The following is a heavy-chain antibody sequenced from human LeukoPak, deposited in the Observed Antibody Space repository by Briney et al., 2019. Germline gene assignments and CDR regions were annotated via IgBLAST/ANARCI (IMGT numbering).Heavy chain of an antibody. J-gene: IGHJ3*02. Sequence: AVKVSCKASGGTFSSYAITWVRQAPGQGLEWMGRIIPILGIEYYAQKFQGRVTIIADKSTSTAYMELSSLRSEDTAVYYCARDLYSGHEGNAFDIWGQGTMVTVSS. CDR1: GGTFSSYA. D-gene: IGHD5-12*01. CDR2: IIPILGIE. CDR3: ARDLYSGHEGNAFDI. V-gene: IGHV1-69*04.